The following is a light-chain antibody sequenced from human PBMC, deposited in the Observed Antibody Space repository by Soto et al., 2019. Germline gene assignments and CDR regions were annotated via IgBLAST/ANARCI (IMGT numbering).Light chain of an antibody. V-gene: IGLV1-51*02. CDR3: GAWDSSISAGV. J-gene: IGLJ3*02. CDR1: NSNIGNNF. CDR2: ENN. Sequence: QSVLTQPPSVSAAPGQKVTVSCSGSNSNIGNNFVSWFQQLPGTAPKLLIYENNKRPSGIPDRFSGSKSGTSATLGITGLLTGDEADYYCGAWDSSISAGVFGGGTKVNVL.